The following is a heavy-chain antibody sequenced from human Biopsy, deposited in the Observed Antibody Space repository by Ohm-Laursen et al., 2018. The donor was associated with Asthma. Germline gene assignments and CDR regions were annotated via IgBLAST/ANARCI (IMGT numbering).Heavy chain of an antibody. CDR3: ASYEVVTAILPLDV. D-gene: IGHD2-21*02. Sequence: SLRLSCAASGFSFSRYGMHWVRQAPGKGLEWVAVISFDGSNKYYGDSVKGRFTIARDNSKNTVYLQMNSLRAEDTAVYYCASYEVVTAILPLDVWGQGTPVTVSS. J-gene: IGHJ6*02. CDR1: GFSFSRYG. CDR2: ISFDGSNK. V-gene: IGHV3-30*03.